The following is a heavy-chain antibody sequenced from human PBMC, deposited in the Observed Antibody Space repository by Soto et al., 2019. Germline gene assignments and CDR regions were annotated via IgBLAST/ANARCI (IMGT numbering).Heavy chain of an antibody. V-gene: IGHV3-23*01. J-gene: IGHJ4*02. CDR1: GFTFSSYS. CDR3: AKDLDPELAPEPPIVVVNYFDY. Sequence: PGGSLRLSCAASGFTFSSYSMSWVRQAPGKGLEWVSAISGSGGSTYYADSVKGRFTISRDNSKNTLYLQMNSLRAEDTAVYYCAKDLDPELAPEPPIVVVNYFDYWGQGTLVTVSS. D-gene: IGHD2-15*01. CDR2: ISGSGGST.